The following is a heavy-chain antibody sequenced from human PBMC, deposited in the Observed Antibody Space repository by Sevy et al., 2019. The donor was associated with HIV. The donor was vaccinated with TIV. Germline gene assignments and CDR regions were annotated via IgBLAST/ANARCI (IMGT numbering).Heavy chain of an antibody. CDR3: ARIPYYYDSSGYYYTGFDF. CDR1: GFSLSTSGMC. J-gene: IGHJ4*02. D-gene: IGHD3-22*01. Sequence: SGPTLVKPTQTLTLTCTFSGFSLSTSGMCVSWIRQPPGKALEWLALIDWDDDKYYSTSLKTRLTISKDTSKNQVVLKMTNMDPVDTATYYCARIPYYYDSSGYYYTGFDFWGQGTLVTVSS. CDR2: IDWDDDK. V-gene: IGHV2-70*01.